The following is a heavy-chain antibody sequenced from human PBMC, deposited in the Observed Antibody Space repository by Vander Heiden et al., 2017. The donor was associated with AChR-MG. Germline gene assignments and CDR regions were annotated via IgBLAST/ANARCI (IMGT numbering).Heavy chain of an antibody. J-gene: IGHJ6*02. Sequence: QVQLPQWGAGLLKPSETLSLTCAVYGGSFSGSYWSWIRQPPGKGLEWIGEINHSGSTNYNPSLKSRVTISVDTSKNQFSLKLSSGTAADTAVYYCARGPSGYYHTYYYYGMDVWGQGTTVTVSS. CDR2: INHSGST. CDR3: ARGPSGYYHTYYYYGMDV. D-gene: IGHD3-22*01. CDR1: GGSFSGSY. V-gene: IGHV4-34*01.